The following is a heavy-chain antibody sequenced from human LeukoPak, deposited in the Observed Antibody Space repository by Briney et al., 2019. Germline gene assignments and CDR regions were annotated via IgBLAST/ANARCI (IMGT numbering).Heavy chain of an antibody. CDR2: IYTTGST. CDR3: ARYQNWGSWYYFDY. CDR1: GGSISSSRYY. D-gene: IGHD7-27*01. V-gene: IGHV4-61*09. Sequence: SQTLSLTCSVSGGSISSSRYYWSWIRQPAGKGLEWIGHIYTTGSTSYNPSLKSRVTISGDTSKNQFSLKLSSVTATNTAVYYCARYQNWGSWYYFDYWGQGTLVTVSS. J-gene: IGHJ4*02.